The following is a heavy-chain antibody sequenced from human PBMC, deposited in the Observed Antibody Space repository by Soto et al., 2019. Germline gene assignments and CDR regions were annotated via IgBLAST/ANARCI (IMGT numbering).Heavy chain of an antibody. D-gene: IGHD1-26*01. CDR3: TRHLNGGLKPGGWFDP. CDR1: GGSISSGGYS. CDR2: IYHSGNT. Sequence: SETLSLTCAVSGGSISSGGYSWSWIRQPPGKGLEWIGYIYHSGNTYYSPSFQGQVTVSADKSISTAFLQWSSLKASDTATYYCTRHLNGGLKPGGWFDPWGQGTLVTVSS. J-gene: IGHJ5*02. V-gene: IGHV4-30-2*01.